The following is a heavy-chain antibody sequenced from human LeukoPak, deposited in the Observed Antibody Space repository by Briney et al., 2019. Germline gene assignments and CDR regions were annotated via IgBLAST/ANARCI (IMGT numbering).Heavy chain of an antibody. Sequence: SETLSLTCTVSGGSISSYYWSWIRQPPGKGLEWIGNIYYSGSTNYNPSLKSRVTISVDTSKNQFSLKLSSVTAADTAVYYCTRGSIAYYYMDVWGKGTTVAISS. J-gene: IGHJ6*03. CDR2: IYYSGST. V-gene: IGHV4-59*01. CDR3: TRGSIAYYYMDV. D-gene: IGHD3-22*01. CDR1: GGSISSYY.